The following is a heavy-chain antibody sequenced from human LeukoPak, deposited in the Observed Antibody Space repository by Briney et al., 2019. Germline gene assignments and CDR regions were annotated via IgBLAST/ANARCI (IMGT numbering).Heavy chain of an antibody. Sequence: SETLPLTCTVSGGSISSYYWSWIRQPAGKGLEWIGRIYTSGSTNYNPSLKSRVTMSADTSKNQFSLKLSSVTAADTAVYYCAREYGSGWPQPYDAFDIWGQGTMVTVSS. CDR3: AREYGSGWPQPYDAFDI. D-gene: IGHD6-19*01. V-gene: IGHV4-4*07. J-gene: IGHJ3*02. CDR2: IYTSGST. CDR1: GGSISSYY.